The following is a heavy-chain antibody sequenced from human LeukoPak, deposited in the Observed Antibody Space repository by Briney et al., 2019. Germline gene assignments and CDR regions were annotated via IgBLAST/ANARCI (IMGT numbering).Heavy chain of an antibody. V-gene: IGHV3-74*01. CDR2: INEDGRRT. CDR3: VRDFGGEDDF. J-gene: IGHJ4*02. CDR1: GFTLSSYW. Sequence: RGSLRLSCAASGFTLSSYWMHWGRQAPGEGLVWVSRINEDGRRTDSAGSVRGRFTISRDIAKNTLILQMNSLRDEDTAVYYCVRDFGGEDDFWGQGTLVTVSS. D-gene: IGHD2-15*01.